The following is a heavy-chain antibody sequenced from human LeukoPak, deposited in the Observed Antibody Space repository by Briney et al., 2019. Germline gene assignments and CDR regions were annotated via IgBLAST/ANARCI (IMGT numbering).Heavy chain of an antibody. V-gene: IGHV3-23*01. CDR1: GFTFSSYA. CDR2: ISGSGGST. J-gene: IGHJ4*02. D-gene: IGHD5-18*01. CDR3: AGTSWIQLWLFDY. Sequence: GGSLRLSCAASGFTFSSYAMGWVRQAPGKGLEWVSAISGSGGSTYYADSVKGRFTISRDNSKNTLYLQMNSLRAEDTAVYYCAGTSWIQLWLFDYWGQGTLVTVSS.